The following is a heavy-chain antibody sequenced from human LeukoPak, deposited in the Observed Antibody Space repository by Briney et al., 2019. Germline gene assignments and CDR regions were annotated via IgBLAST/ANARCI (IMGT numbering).Heavy chain of an antibody. V-gene: IGHV3-20*04. D-gene: IGHD2-2*01. J-gene: IGHJ4*02. CDR1: GFAFDEHG. CDR3: ARAPITSPFYFDY. Sequence: GGSLRLSCTASGFAFDEHGMSWVRQVPGKGLEWVSGINWCGGSTGYADPLRGRFTISRDNAKNSLYLQMDSLRAEDTALYYCARAPITSPFYFDYWGQGTLVTVSS. CDR2: INWCGGST.